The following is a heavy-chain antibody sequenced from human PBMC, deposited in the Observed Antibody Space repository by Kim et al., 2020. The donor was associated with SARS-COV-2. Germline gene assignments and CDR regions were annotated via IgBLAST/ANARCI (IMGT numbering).Heavy chain of an antibody. V-gene: IGHV4-4*02. D-gene: IGHD6-13*01. CDR3: ARCPPLTSQIAAINWFDP. J-gene: IGHJ5*02. Sequence: KSRVTISVDKSKNQFSLKLSSVTAADTAVYYCARCPPLTSQIAAINWFDPWCQGTLVTVSS.